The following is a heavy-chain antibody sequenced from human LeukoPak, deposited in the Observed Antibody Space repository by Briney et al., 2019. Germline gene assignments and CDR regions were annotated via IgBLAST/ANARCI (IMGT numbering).Heavy chain of an antibody. CDR2: IYYSGST. V-gene: IGHV4-61*01. D-gene: IGHD1/OR15-1a*01. CDR1: GGSVSSGSYY. Sequence: SETLSLTCTVSGGSVSSGSYYWSWLRQPPGKGLEWIGYIYYSGSTNYNPSLKSRVTISVDTSKNQFSLKLSSVTAADTAVYYCARDSRALPITGTKFYYYYYYGMDVWGQGTTVTVSS. CDR3: ARDSRALPITGTKFYYYYYYGMDV. J-gene: IGHJ6*02.